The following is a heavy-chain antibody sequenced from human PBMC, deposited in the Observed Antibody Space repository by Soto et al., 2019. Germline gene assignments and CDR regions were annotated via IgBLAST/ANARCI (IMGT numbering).Heavy chain of an antibody. Sequence: PSATLSLTCNVSGGSISSYYWSWIRQPTGKGLEWIGYIYYSGSTNYNPSLKSRVTISVDTSKNQFSLKLSSVTAADTAVYYCARKYYYDSSGYSHFDYWGQGTLVTVSS. CDR3: ARKYYYDSSGYSHFDY. D-gene: IGHD3-22*01. V-gene: IGHV4-59*01. CDR1: GGSISSYY. J-gene: IGHJ4*02. CDR2: IYYSGST.